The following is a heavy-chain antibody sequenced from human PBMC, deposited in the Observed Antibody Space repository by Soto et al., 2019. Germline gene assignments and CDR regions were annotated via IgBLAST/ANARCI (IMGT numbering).Heavy chain of an antibody. Sequence: SETLSLTCTVSGGSVSSGSYYWSWIRQPPGKGLEWIGYIYYSGSTNYNPSLKSRVTISVDTSKNQFSLKLSSVTAADTAVYYCARAGGKWLVLRWFDPWGQGTLVTVSS. J-gene: IGHJ5*02. CDR3: ARAGGKWLVLRWFDP. V-gene: IGHV4-61*01. CDR2: IYYSGST. D-gene: IGHD6-19*01. CDR1: GGSVSSGSYY.